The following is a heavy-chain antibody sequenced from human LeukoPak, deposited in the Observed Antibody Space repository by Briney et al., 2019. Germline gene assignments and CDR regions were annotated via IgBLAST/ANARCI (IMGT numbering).Heavy chain of an antibody. V-gene: IGHV3-66*01. Sequence: GGSLRLSCAASGFTVSSNYMSWVRQAPGKGLEWVSVIYSGGSTYYADSVKGRFSISRDNSKNTLYLQMNSLRAEDTAVHYCARSSIAAAGPFDIWGQGTMVTVSS. CDR2: IYSGGST. J-gene: IGHJ3*02. CDR3: ARSSIAAAGPFDI. CDR1: GFTVSSNY. D-gene: IGHD6-25*01.